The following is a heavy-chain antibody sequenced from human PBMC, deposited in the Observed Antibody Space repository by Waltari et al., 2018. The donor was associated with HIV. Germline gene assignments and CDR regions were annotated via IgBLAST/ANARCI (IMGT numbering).Heavy chain of an antibody. CDR2: IYYSGST. CDR3: ARDRFPDGYNDY. V-gene: IGHV4-59*01. D-gene: IGHD5-12*01. Sequence: QVQLQESGPGLVKPSETLSLTCTVSGGPHRGYYLSWIRQPPGKGLEWIGYIYYSGSTNYNPSLKSRVTISVDTSKNQFSLKLSSVTAADTAVYYCARDRFPDGYNDYWGQGTLVTVSS. J-gene: IGHJ4*02. CDR1: GGPHRGYY.